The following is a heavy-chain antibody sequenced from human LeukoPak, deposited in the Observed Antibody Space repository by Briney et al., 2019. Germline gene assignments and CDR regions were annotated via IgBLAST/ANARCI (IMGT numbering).Heavy chain of an antibody. CDR1: GGSFSGYY. V-gene: IGHV4-34*01. CDR2: INHSGST. J-gene: IGHJ6*04. Sequence: KPSETLSLTCAVYGGSFSGYYWSWIRQPPGKGLEWIGEINHSGSTNYNPSLKNRVTISVDTSKNQFSLKLSSVTAADTAVYYCARGYCSSTSCRYRTSSYGMDVWGKGTTVTVSS. D-gene: IGHD2-2*01. CDR3: ARGYCSSTSCRYRTSSYGMDV.